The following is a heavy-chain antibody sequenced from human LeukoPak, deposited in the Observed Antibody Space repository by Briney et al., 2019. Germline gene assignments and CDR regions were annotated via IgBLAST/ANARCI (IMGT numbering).Heavy chain of an antibody. CDR2: ISSRSTYI. V-gene: IGHV3-21*01. Sequence: GSLRLSCAASRFTFIGYTMNWIRQAPGKGLEWVSSISSRSTYIYYADSVKGRFTISRDNAKNSLYLQMNSLRAEDTAVYYCAREESGSSGWYDYWGQGTLVTVSS. CDR1: RFTFIGYT. CDR3: AREESGSSGWYDY. J-gene: IGHJ4*02. D-gene: IGHD6-19*01.